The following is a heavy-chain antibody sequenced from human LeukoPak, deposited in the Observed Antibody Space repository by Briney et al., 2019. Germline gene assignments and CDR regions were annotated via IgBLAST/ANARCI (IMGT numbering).Heavy chain of an antibody. CDR1: GGSFSGYY. Sequence: PSETLSLTCAVYGGSFSGYYWSWIRQPPGKGLEWIGEINHSGSTNYNPSLKSRVTISVDTSKNQFSLKLSSVTAADTAVYYCARGGKRITMARGVPGNWFDPWGQGTLVTVSS. J-gene: IGHJ5*02. D-gene: IGHD3-10*01. CDR2: INHSGST. V-gene: IGHV4-34*01. CDR3: ARGGKRITMARGVPGNWFDP.